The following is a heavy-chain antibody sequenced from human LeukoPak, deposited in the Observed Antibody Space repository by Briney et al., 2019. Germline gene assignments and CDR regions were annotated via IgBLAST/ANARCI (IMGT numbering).Heavy chain of an antibody. CDR3: ARPNYDSSGYWWSRQDAFDI. J-gene: IGHJ3*02. D-gene: IGHD3-22*01. Sequence: SETLSLTCTVSGGSISSSSYYWGWIRQPPGKGLEWIGSIYYSGSTYYNPSLKSRVTISVDTSKNQFSLKLSSVTAADTAVYYCARPNYDSSGYWWSRQDAFDIWGQGTMVTVSS. CDR2: IYYSGST. V-gene: IGHV4-39*01. CDR1: GGSISSSSYY.